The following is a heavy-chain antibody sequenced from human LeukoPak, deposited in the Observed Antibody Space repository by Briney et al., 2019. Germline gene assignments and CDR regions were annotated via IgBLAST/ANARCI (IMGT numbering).Heavy chain of an antibody. J-gene: IGHJ4*02. CDR3: VREDTPATANY. CDR1: GFNFANHA. V-gene: IGHV3-23*01. D-gene: IGHD2-21*02. Sequence: GGSLRLSCAASGFNFANHAMSWVRQTPGKGLEWVSAISGGGDITYYADSVKGRFTISRDNSKDTLFLQMHSLRPGDTAVYYCVREDTPATANYWGQGTLVTISS. CDR2: ISGGGDIT.